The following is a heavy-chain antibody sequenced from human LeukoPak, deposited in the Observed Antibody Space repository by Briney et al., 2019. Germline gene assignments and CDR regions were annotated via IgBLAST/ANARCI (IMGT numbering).Heavy chain of an antibody. CDR2: TSYSEGT. CDR1: GGSFSRGGYY. Sequence: PSETLSLTCTVSGGSFSRGGYYWNWIRQHPGKGLEWIGFTSYSEGTYYNPSLMSRITISVDRSQNQFSLKMGDVTAADTAVYFCATADWESFYFDSWGQGVLVAVSS. V-gene: IGHV4-31*03. CDR3: ATADWESFYFDS. D-gene: IGHD1-26*01. J-gene: IGHJ4*02.